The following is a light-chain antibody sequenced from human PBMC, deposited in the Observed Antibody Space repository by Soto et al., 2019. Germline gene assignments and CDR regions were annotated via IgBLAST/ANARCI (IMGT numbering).Light chain of an antibody. CDR2: GTS. V-gene: IGLV7-43*01. CDR1: TGAVTSGDY. Sequence: QAVVTQEPSLTVSPGGTVTLTCASGTGAVTSGDYPNWFQQKPGQAPRALIYGTSNKHSWTPARFSGSLLGGNAALTLSGVQPDDEAEYYCLLYYGGAQLVFGGGTKLPLL. J-gene: IGLJ2*01. CDR3: LLYYGGAQLV.